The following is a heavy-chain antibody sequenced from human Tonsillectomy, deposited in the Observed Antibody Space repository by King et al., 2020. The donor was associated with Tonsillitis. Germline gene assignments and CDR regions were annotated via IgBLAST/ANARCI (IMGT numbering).Heavy chain of an antibody. Sequence: VQLVESGGGLVQPGGSLRLSCAASGFTSSTYAMSWVRQAPGKGLEWVSAISGSGTSTYYADSVKGRFTISRDISRNTLYLQMNSLRADDTAVYYCAKDKYTNYNTPCAFDIWGQGTMVTVSS. CDR2: ISGSGTST. D-gene: IGHD4-11*01. J-gene: IGHJ3*02. V-gene: IGHV3-23*04. CDR3: AKDKYTNYNTPCAFDI. CDR1: GFTSSTYA.